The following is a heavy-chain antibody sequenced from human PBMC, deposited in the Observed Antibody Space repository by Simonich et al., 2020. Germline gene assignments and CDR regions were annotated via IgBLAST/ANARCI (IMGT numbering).Heavy chain of an antibody. CDR1: GFTFSSYD. Sequence: EVQLVESGGGLVQPGGSLRLSCAASGFTFSSYDMHWVRQAKRKGLGWDSAIGTAGDNNYPGSGKGRFTISREKAKNSLYLQMNSLRAGDTAVYYCARGGYSGSYNWFDPWGQGTLVTVSS. J-gene: IGHJ5*02. CDR2: IGTAGDN. D-gene: IGHD1-26*01. V-gene: IGHV3-13*01. CDR3: ARGGYSGSYNWFDP.